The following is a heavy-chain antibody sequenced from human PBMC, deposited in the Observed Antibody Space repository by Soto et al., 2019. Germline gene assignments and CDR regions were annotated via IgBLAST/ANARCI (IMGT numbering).Heavy chain of an antibody. D-gene: IGHD2-2*01. Sequence: SETLSLTCAVHGGSFSGYYWSWIRQPPGKGLEWIGEINHSGSTNYNPSLESRVTISVDTSKNQFSLKLSSVTAADTAVYYCARAINCSSTSCYSYYYYMDVWGKGTTVT. V-gene: IGHV4-34*01. J-gene: IGHJ6*03. CDR1: GGSFSGYY. CDR2: INHSGST. CDR3: ARAINCSSTSCYSYYYYMDV.